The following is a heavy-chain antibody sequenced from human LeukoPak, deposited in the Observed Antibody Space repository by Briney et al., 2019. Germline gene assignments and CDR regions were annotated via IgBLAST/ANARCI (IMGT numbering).Heavy chain of an antibody. V-gene: IGHV3-74*03. Sequence: GGSLTLSRAPSGFTLSRHWMHWVRHAPERGPVWGSRINGDGSNRTYADSVKGRFTISRDNAKNTLYLQMNSLRAEAAAVYHCARSKSWCFADACDIWGQGTMVTVSS. CDR2: INGDGSNR. D-gene: IGHD4/OR15-4a*01. J-gene: IGHJ3*02. CDR1: GFTLSRHW. CDR3: ARSKSWCFADACDI.